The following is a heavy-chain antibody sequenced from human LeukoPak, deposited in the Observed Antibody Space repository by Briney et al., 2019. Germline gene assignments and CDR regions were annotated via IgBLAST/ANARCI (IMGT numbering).Heavy chain of an antibody. J-gene: IGHJ3*02. V-gene: IGHV3-9*01. Sequence: GRSLRLSCAASGFTFDDHAMHWVRQVPGKGLEWVSGITWKGDNMAYADSVSGRFSISRDNAENPLFLQMNSLRLEDTALYYCAKDIAASGLDAFDIWGQGTMVIVSS. CDR3: AKDIAASGLDAFDI. CDR1: GFTFDDHA. D-gene: IGHD3/OR15-3a*01. CDR2: ITWKGDNM.